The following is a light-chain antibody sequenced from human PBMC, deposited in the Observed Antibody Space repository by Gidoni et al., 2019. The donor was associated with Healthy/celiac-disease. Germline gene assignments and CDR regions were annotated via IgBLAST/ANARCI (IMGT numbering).Light chain of an antibody. V-gene: IGKV3-15*01. CDR3: QQYNNWPPLT. J-gene: IGKJ4*01. CDR2: GAS. CDR1: QSVSSN. Sequence: EIVMTQSPATLSVSPGERATLSCRASQSVSSNLAWYQQKPGQAPRLLIYGASTRATGIPARFSGSGSGTEFTLTISSLQSEDFAVYYCQQYNNWPPLTFGRXTKVEIK.